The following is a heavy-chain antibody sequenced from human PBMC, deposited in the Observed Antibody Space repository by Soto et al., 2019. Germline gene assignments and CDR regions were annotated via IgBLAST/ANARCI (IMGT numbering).Heavy chain of an antibody. Sequence: QVQLVQSGDEVKKTGASVKVSCRASGYTLTNYGISWVRQAPGQGLFWMGWISGHNGNTPYAQNVQGRLTLTIDTSTNPAYMELMSLKIDDTAMYYCVRDWQLSPCGQGTLVTVSS. D-gene: IGHD1-1*01. J-gene: IGHJ1*01. CDR3: VRDWQLSP. CDR2: ISGHNGNT. CDR1: GYTLTNYG. V-gene: IGHV1-18*01.